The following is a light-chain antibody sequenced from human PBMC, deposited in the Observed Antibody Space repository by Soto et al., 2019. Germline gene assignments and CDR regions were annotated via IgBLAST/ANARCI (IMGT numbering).Light chain of an antibody. CDR1: SSDVGGYNY. Sequence: QSALTQPASVSGSPGQSIAISCTGTSSDVGGYNYVTWYQQHLGKAPKLMIYDVSNRPSGVSDRFSGSKSGNTASLTISGLQAEDEGDYYCNSYTSSSTDVFGTGTKLTVL. V-gene: IGLV2-14*03. CDR3: NSYTSSSTDV. CDR2: DVS. J-gene: IGLJ1*01.